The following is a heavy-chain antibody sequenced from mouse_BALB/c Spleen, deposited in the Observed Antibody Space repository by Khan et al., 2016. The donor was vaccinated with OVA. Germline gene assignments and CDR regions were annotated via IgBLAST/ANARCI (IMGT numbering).Heavy chain of an antibody. CDR3: ARGRAY. Sequence: VQLKESGPGLVKPSQSLSLTCTVTGYSITSDYAWNWIRQFPGNKLEWMGYITYSGSPSYPPSLKSRFSITRDTSKNQFFLQLNSLTTEDTATYYCARGRAYWGQGTLVTVSA. V-gene: IGHV3-2*02. J-gene: IGHJ3*01. CDR1: GYSITSDYA. CDR2: ITYSGSP. D-gene: IGHD3-3*01.